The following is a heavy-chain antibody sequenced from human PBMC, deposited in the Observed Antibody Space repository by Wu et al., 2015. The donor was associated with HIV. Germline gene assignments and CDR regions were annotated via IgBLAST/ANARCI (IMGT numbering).Heavy chain of an antibody. CDR1: GYTFTGYY. CDR2: INPNSGGT. Sequence: QVQLVQSGAEVKKPGASVKVSCKASGYTFTGYYMHWVRQAPGQGLEWMGWINPNSGGTNYAQKFQGRVTMTRDTSISTAYMELSRLRSDDTAVYYCAERGHCSSTSCWAAYLNWGQGNAGHRLL. CDR3: AERGHCSSTSCWAAYLN. D-gene: IGHD2-2*01. J-gene: IGHJ4*02. V-gene: IGHV1-2*02.